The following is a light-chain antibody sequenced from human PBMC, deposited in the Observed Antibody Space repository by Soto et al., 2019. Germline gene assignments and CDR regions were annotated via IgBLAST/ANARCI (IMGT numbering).Light chain of an antibody. CDR2: GAS. Sequence: RATLSCRASQSVSSNLAWYQQKPGQAPRLLIYGASTRATGIPARFSGSGSGTEFTLTISSLQSEDIATYYCQQNYSTPQTFGQGTKVDIK. J-gene: IGKJ1*01. V-gene: IGKV3-15*01. CDR3: QQNYSTPQT. CDR1: QSVSSN.